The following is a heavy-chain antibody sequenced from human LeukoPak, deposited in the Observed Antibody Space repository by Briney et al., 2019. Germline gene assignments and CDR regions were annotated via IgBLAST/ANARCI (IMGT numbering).Heavy chain of an antibody. D-gene: IGHD6-13*01. CDR1: GGSISSGGYS. CDR2: IYHSGST. CDR3: ARRMAAAGSNWFDP. J-gene: IGHJ5*02. V-gene: IGHV4-30-2*01. Sequence: SETLSLTCAVSGGSISSGGYSWSWIRQPPGKGLEWIGYIYHSGSTYYNPSLKSRVTISVDRSKNQFSLKLSSVTAADTAVYYCARRMAAAGSNWFDPWGQGTLVTVPS.